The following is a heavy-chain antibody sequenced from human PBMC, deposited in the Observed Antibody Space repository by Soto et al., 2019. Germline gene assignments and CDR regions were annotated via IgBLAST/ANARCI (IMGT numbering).Heavy chain of an antibody. Sequence: QVQLVQSGAEVKKPGASVKVSCKASGYTFTSYYMHWVRQAPGQGLEWMGIINPSGGSTSYAQKGPGRVNMTRDTSPSTVYVELSSRRSEATAVYYCARVVLRYFDWLLPDTWGQGTLVTVSS. CDR2: INPSGGST. V-gene: IGHV1-46*03. CDR3: ARVVLRYFDWLLPDT. CDR1: GYTFTSYY. D-gene: IGHD3-9*01. J-gene: IGHJ5*02.